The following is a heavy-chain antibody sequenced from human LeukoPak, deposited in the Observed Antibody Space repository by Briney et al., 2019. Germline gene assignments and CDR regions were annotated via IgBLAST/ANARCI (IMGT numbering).Heavy chain of an antibody. J-gene: IGHJ4*02. D-gene: IGHD3-10*01. CDR3: ARGPRYYYGSGSQFFDY. CDR1: GFTFSSYA. V-gene: IGHV3-23*01. CDR2: ISGSGGST. Sequence: GGSLRLSCAASGFTFSSYAMSWVRQAPGKGLEWVSAISGSGGSTYYADSVKGRFTISRDNSKNTLYLQMNSLRAEDTAVYYCARGPRYYYGSGSQFFDYWGQGTQVTVSS.